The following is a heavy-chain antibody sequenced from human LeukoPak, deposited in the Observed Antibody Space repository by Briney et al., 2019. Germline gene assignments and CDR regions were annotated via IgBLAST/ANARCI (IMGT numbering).Heavy chain of an antibody. CDR3: AARRDPDDY. CDR1: GFTFSDYE. V-gene: IGHV3-48*03. Sequence: GGSLRLSCAASGFTFSDYEMNWVRQAPGKGLEWVAYISSSGFTIYYADSVKGRFTISRDNAKNTLYLQMNSLRAEDTAVYYCAARRDPDDYWGQGTLVTVSS. J-gene: IGHJ4*02. CDR2: ISSSGFTI.